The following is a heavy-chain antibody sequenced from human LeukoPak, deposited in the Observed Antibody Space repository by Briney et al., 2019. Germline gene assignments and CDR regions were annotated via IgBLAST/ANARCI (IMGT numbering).Heavy chain of an antibody. D-gene: IGHD6-13*01. J-gene: IGHJ4*02. V-gene: IGHV1-69*13. CDR3: ASWDSSWPFFDY. CDR1: GGTFSSYA. Sequence: ASVKVSCKASGGTFSSYAISWVRQAPGQGLEWMGGIIPIFGTANYAQKFQGRVTITADESTSTAYMELSSLRSEDTAVYYCASWDSSWPFFDYWGQGTLVTVSP. CDR2: IIPIFGTA.